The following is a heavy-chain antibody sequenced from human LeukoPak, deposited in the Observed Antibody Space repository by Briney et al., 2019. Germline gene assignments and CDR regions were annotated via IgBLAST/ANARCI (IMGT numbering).Heavy chain of an antibody. J-gene: IGHJ3*02. CDR1: GFTVSSNY. D-gene: IGHD1-26*01. V-gene: IGHV3-53*01. CDR3: ARDKAGATAFDI. CDR2: IYSGGST. Sequence: PGGSLRLSCAASGFTVSSNYMSWVRQAPGKGLEWVSVIYSGGSTYYADSVKGRFTISRDSSKNTLYPQMNSLRAEDTAVYYCARDKAGATAFDIWGQGTMVTVSS.